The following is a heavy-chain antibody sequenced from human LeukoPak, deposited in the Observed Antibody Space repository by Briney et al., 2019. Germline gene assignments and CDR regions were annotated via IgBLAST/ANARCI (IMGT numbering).Heavy chain of an antibody. J-gene: IGHJ1*01. CDR3: ARDSSEFRSLIPH. CDR2: IIPIFGTA. V-gene: IGHV1-69*13. D-gene: IGHD2-21*01. CDR1: GGTFSSHA. Sequence: ASVKASCKASGGTFSSHAISWVRQAPGQGLEWMGGIIPIFGTAKYARKFQGRVTITADESTSTAYMELSSLRSEDTAVYYCARDSSEFRSLIPHWGQGTLVTVSS.